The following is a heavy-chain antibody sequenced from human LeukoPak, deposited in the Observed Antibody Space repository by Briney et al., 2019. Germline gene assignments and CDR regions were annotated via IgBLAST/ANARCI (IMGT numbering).Heavy chain of an antibody. CDR1: GYSISSGYY. J-gene: IGHJ4*02. Sequence: PSETLSLTCTVSGYSISSGYYWGWLRQPPGKGLEWIGIIYHSGSTYYNPSLKSRVTISVDTSKNQFSLKLSSVTAADTAVYYCARVMDYYDGTGYPPPAAADYWGQGTLVTVSS. D-gene: IGHD3-22*01. V-gene: IGHV4-38-2*02. CDR3: ARVMDYYDGTGYPPPAAADY. CDR2: IYHSGST.